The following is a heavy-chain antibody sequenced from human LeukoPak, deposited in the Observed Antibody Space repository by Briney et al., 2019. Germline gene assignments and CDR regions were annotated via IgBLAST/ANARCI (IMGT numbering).Heavy chain of an antibody. CDR3: AKSISRPYYMDV. CDR1: GFTFSSYA. CDR2: ISGSGGST. Sequence: GGSLRLSCAASGFTFSSYAMSWVRQAPGQGLEWGSAISGSGGSTYYADSVKGRFTISRDNTTNTLYLQMNSLRAEDTAVYYCAKSISRPYYMDVWGKGPRVTVS. V-gene: IGHV3-23*01. D-gene: IGHD3-3*02. J-gene: IGHJ6*03.